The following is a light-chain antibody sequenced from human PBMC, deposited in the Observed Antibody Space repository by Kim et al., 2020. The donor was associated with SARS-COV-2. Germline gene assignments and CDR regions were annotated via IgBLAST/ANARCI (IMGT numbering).Light chain of an antibody. J-gene: IGKJ3*01. Sequence: ASVGDSITFTGRASQAIIDYLAWFQQKPGRAPKSLIHAASSLQSGVPSRFSGSGSGTDFSLTIHNVQPEDFATYYCQQYKTYPFTFGPGTKVDIK. V-gene: IGKV1-16*01. CDR1: QAIIDY. CDR3: QQYKTYPFT. CDR2: AAS.